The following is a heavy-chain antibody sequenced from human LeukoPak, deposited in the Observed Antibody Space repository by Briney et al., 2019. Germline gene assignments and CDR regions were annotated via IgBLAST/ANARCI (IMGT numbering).Heavy chain of an antibody. CDR1: GFSFSNYA. Sequence: GGSLRLSCAASGFSFSNYAMHWVRQAPGKGLEWVAVISFDGTNKYYADSVKGRFTISRDNSKNTLYLQMNSLRAEDTAVYYCARESGDRYFDYWGQGTLVTVSS. V-gene: IGHV3-30-3*01. D-gene: IGHD1-26*01. CDR2: ISFDGTNK. J-gene: IGHJ4*02. CDR3: ARESGDRYFDY.